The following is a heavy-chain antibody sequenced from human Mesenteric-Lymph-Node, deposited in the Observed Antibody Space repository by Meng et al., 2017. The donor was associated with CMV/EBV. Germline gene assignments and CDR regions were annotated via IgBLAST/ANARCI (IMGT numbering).Heavy chain of an antibody. D-gene: IGHD4-23*01. J-gene: IGHJ4*02. CDR1: GTPVMDYY. V-gene: IGHV4-59*02. CDR2: IYKGEKT. Sequence: SETLSLTCTVSGTPVMDYYWSWIRLPPGKGPEWIGYIYKGEKTRYNPSLESRVSMSVDTSNNQFSLKLSSVTAADTAVYYCATSWDYGGGATDYWGQGTLVTVSS. CDR3: ATSWDYGGGATDY.